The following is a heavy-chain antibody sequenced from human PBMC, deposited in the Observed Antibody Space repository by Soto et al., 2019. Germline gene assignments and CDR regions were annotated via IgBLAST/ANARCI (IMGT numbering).Heavy chain of an antibody. D-gene: IGHD6-13*01. CDR2: IFYAGNT. CDR1: GGSISSSRSY. V-gene: IGHV4-39*01. J-gene: IGHJ5*02. Sequence: SETLSLTCNVSGGSISSSRSYWAWFRQPPGKELEWIANIFYAGNTYYNPSLKSRVTVPVDTSKNQFSLKLDSVTAADTAVYYCARQAAAPGIDLWFDPWGQGTLVTVS. CDR3: ARQAAAPGIDLWFDP.